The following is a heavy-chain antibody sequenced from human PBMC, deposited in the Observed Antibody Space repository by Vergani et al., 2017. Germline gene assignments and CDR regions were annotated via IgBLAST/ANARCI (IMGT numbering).Heavy chain of an antibody. Sequence: QVQLVESGGGVVQPGRSLRLSCAASGFTFSSYGMHWVRQAPGKGLEWVAVISYDGSNKYYADSVKGRFTISRDNSKNTLYLQMNSLRAEDTAVCYCAKTPGHYGSGSYSVWGQGTLVTVSS. V-gene: IGHV3-30*18. J-gene: IGHJ4*02. D-gene: IGHD3-10*01. CDR3: AKTPGHYGSGSYSV. CDR2: ISYDGSNK. CDR1: GFTFSSYG.